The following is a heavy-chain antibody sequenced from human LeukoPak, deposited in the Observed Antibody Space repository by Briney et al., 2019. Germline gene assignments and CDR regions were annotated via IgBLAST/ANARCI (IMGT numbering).Heavy chain of an antibody. D-gene: IGHD3-10*01. V-gene: IGHV3-23*01. J-gene: IGHJ6*03. CDR2: ISGSGGST. CDR3: AKDVRGYYYYMDV. Sequence: GGSLRLSCAASGFTFSSYAMSWVRQAPGQGLEWVSAISGSGGSTYYADSVKGRFTISRDNSKNTLYLQMNSLRAEDTAVYYCAKDVRGYYYYMDVWGKGTTVTVSS. CDR1: GFTFSSYA.